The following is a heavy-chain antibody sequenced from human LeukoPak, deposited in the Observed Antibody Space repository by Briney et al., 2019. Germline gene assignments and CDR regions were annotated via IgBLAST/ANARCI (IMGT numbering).Heavy chain of an antibody. CDR3: ARERGDWNDALAY. Sequence: GGSLRLSCSASGFTFNTYCMSRDRQAPGQGLKWVANIKQDGRETDCVDSVKGRFTISRANSKNTLYLQMNSLEAAATAVDYCARERGDWNDALAYWGEGNPVTVSS. CDR1: GFTFNTYC. D-gene: IGHD1-1*01. CDR2: IKQDGRET. J-gene: IGHJ4*02. V-gene: IGHV3-7*05.